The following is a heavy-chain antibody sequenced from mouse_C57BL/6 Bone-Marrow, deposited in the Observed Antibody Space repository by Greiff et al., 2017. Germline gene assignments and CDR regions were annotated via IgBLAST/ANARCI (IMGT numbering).Heavy chain of an antibody. CDR2: IDPENGDT. V-gene: IGHV14-4*01. CDR3: TTYATTVAYYFDY. Sequence: EVKLVESGAELVRPGASVKLSCTASGFNIKDDYMHWVKQRPEQGLEWIGWIDPENGDTEYASKFQGKATITADTSSNTAYLQLSSLTSEDTAVXYCTTYATTVAYYFDYWGQGTTLTVSS. CDR1: GFNIKDDY. D-gene: IGHD1-1*01. J-gene: IGHJ2*01.